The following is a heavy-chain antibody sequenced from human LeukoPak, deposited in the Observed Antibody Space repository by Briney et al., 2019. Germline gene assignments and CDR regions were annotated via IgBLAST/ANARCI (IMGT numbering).Heavy chain of an antibody. CDR1: GYTFTGYY. CDR3: ARSISGYYPSSFDY. V-gene: IGHV1-2*02. CDR2: INPNSGGT. Sequence: ASVKVSCKASGYTFTGYYMHWVRQAPGQGLEWMGWINPNSGGTNYAQKFQGRVTMTRDTSISTAYMELSRLSSDDTAVYYCARSISGYYPSSFDYWGQGTLVTVSS. D-gene: IGHD3-22*01. J-gene: IGHJ4*02.